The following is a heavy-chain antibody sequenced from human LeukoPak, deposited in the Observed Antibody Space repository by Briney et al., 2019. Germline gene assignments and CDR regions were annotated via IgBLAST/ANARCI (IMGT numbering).Heavy chain of an antibody. J-gene: IGHJ3*02. D-gene: IGHD4-17*01. Sequence: SETLSLTCTVSGGSISSYYWTWIRQPAGKGLEWIGRIYTTGSTNYNPSLNSRVTMSVDTSKNQFSLKLSSVTAADTAVYYCARDLVTVTKGFDIWGQGTTVSVSS. V-gene: IGHV4-4*07. CDR2: IYTTGST. CDR1: GGSISSYY. CDR3: ARDLVTVTKGFDI.